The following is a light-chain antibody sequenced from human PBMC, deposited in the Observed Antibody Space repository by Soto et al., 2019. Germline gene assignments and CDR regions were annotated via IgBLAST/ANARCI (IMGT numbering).Light chain of an antibody. CDR3: QQRSNWLYT. CDR2: DAS. CDR1: QSVSSY. V-gene: IGKV3-11*01. Sequence: EIVLTQSPATLSFSPGERATLSCMASQSVSSYLAWYQQKPGQAPRLLIYDASNRATGIPARFSGSGSGTDFTLTISSLEPEDFAVYYCQQRSNWLYTFGQGTKLEIK. J-gene: IGKJ2*01.